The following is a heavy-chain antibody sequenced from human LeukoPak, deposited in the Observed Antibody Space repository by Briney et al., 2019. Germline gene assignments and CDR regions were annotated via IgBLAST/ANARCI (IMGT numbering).Heavy chain of an antibody. CDR2: FIPLFGTA. Sequence: SVKVSCKASGGIFSSYAFIWVRQAPGQGLEWMGGFIPLFGTANYAQNFEGRVTITAHESTSTAYMELSSLRSEDTAVYYCARDAPLYDWDQNYYYYMDVWGKGTTVIVSS. V-gene: IGHV1-69*01. CDR3: ARDAPLYDWDQNYYYYMDV. D-gene: IGHD5/OR15-5a*01. J-gene: IGHJ6*03. CDR1: GGIFSSYA.